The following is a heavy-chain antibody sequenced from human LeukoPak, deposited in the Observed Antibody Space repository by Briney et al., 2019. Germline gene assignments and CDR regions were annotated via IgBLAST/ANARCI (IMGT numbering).Heavy chain of an antibody. CDR3: AKDLDCSSTSCDRDY. Sequence: GASLRLSCAASGFTFSSYAMSWVRQAPGKGLEWVSAISGSGGSTYYADSVRGRFTISRDNSKNTLYLQMNSLRAEDMAVYYCAKDLDCSSTSCDRDYWGQGTLVTVSS. CDR2: ISGSGGST. CDR1: GFTFSSYA. V-gene: IGHV3-23*01. J-gene: IGHJ4*02. D-gene: IGHD2-2*02.